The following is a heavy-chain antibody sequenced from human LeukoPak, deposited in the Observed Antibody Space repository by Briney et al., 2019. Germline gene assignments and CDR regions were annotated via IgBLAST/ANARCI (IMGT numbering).Heavy chain of an antibody. D-gene: IGHD1-20*01. V-gene: IGHV4-39*01. Sequence: PSETLSLTCTVSGGSISSSSYYWGWLRQPQGKGLEWIVSIYYSGSTYYNPSLKSRVTISVDTSKTQFSLKLSSVTAADTAVYYCASQRYNWNPDAFDIWGQGTMVTVSS. CDR3: ASQRYNWNPDAFDI. J-gene: IGHJ3*02. CDR2: IYYSGST. CDR1: GGSISSSSYY.